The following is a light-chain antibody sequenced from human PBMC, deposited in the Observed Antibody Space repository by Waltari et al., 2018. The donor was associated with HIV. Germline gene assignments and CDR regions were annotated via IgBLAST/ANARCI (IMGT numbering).Light chain of an antibody. J-gene: IGLJ2*01. V-gene: IGLV1-40*01. Sequence: QSVLTQPPSVSGAPGQRVTISCTGNRSTIGSPYDVHWYQQLPGTAPKLLIYGNSNRPSGVPDRVSGSRSGTSASLVITGLQAEDEADYYCQSYDSGLRVFGGGTKLTVL. CDR3: QSYDSGLRV. CDR2: GNS. CDR1: RSTIGSPYD.